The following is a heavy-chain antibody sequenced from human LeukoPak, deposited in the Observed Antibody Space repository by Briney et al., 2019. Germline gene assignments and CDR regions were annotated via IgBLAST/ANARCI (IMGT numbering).Heavy chain of an antibody. CDR1: GFTFSSYA. J-gene: IGHJ4*02. CDR2: IRGSGGST. Sequence: GGSLRLSCAASGFTFSSYAMSWVRQAPGKGLEWVSAIRGSGGSTYYADSVKGRFTISRDNSKNTLYLQMNSLRAEDTAVYYCAKDSLRYCSSTSCYADYWGQGTLVTVSS. V-gene: IGHV3-23*01. D-gene: IGHD2-2*01. CDR3: AKDSLRYCSSTSCYADY.